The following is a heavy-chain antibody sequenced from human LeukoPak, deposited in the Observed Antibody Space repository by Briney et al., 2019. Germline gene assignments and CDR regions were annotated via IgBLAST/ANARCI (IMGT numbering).Heavy chain of an antibody. CDR1: GFTFSSYA. J-gene: IGHJ4*02. CDR2: ISGSGGST. Sequence: GRSLRLSCAASGFTFSSYAMSWVRQATGKGLEWVSAISGSGGSTYYADSVKGRFTISRDNSKNTLYLQMNSLRAEDTAVYYCAKDFPHYYDSSLYWGQGTLVTVSS. CDR3: AKDFPHYYDSSLY. V-gene: IGHV3-23*01. D-gene: IGHD3-22*01.